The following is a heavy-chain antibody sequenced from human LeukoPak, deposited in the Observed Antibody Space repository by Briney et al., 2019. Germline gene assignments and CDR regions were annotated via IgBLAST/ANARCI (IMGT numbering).Heavy chain of an antibody. D-gene: IGHD3-3*01. CDR2: INPNSGGT. CDR1: GYTFTGYY. J-gene: IGHJ4*02. V-gene: IGHV1-2*02. Sequence: ASVKVSCKASGYTFTGYYMHWVRQAPGQGLEWMGWINPNSGGTNYAQKFQGRVTMTRDTSISTAYMELSRLRSDDTAVYYCAIDSWTLRSGLDIDYWGQGTLVTVSS. CDR3: AIDSWTLRSGLDIDY.